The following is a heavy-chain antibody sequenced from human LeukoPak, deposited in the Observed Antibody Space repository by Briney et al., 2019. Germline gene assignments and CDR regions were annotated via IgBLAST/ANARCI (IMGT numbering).Heavy chain of an antibody. J-gene: IGHJ4*02. CDR2: ISGSGGST. Sequence: PGGSLRLSCAASGFTFSSYAVSWVRQAPGKGLEWVSAISGSGGSTYYADSVKGRFTISRDNSKNTLYLQMNSLRAEDTAVYYCAKSDQVVRGVMGIDYWGQGTLVTVSS. D-gene: IGHD3-10*01. CDR1: GFTFSSYA. V-gene: IGHV3-23*01. CDR3: AKSDQVVRGVMGIDY.